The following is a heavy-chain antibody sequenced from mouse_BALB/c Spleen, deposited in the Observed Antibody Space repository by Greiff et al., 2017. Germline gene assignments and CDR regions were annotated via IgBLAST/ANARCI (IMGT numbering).Heavy chain of an antibody. D-gene: IGHD2-10*01. CDR1: GYTFTSYW. CDR3: ARLTYYGNYGDYFAY. Sequence: DLVKPGASVKLSCKASGYTFTSYWINWIKQRPGQGLEWIGRIAPGSGSTYYNEMFKGKATLTVDTSSSTAYIQLSSLSSEDSAVYFCARLTYYGNYGDYFAYWGQGTTLTVSS. J-gene: IGHJ2*01. V-gene: IGHV1S41*01. CDR2: IAPGSGST.